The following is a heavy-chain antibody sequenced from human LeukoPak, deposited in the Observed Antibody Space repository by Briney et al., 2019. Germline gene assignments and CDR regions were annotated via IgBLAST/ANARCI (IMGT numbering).Heavy chain of an antibody. Sequence: GASVKVSCKASGYTFIDFYIHWVRQAPGQGLEWMGGINPNSGGTNYAQKFQGRVTMTRDTSISTAYMELSRLRSDDTAVYYCARGYPLSTTAAGTYFQHWGQGTLVTVSS. J-gene: IGHJ1*01. CDR1: GYTFIDFY. CDR2: INPNSGGT. CDR3: ARGYPLSTTAAGTYFQH. D-gene: IGHD6-13*01. V-gene: IGHV1-2*02.